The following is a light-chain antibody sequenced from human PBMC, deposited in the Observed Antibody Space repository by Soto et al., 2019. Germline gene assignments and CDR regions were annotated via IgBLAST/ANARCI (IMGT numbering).Light chain of an antibody. Sequence: EIVLTQSPGTLSLSPGERATLSCRASQSVSSSYLAWYQQKPGQAPRRLIYGASSRATGIPDRFSGSGSGTVFALTIRGLEHEDFAVYYCQQYGSSPWTFGQGTKVEIK. J-gene: IGKJ1*01. V-gene: IGKV3-20*01. CDR2: GAS. CDR1: QSVSSSY. CDR3: QQYGSSPWT.